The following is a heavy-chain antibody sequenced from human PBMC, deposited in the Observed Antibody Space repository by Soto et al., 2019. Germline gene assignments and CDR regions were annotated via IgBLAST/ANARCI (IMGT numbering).Heavy chain of an antibody. CDR1: AGSISSSSYY. CDR2: IYYSGST. V-gene: IGHV4-39*01. D-gene: IGHD2-15*01. CDR3: AIWRIRRLRCLKPY. J-gene: IGHJ4*02. Sequence: SENLSLTCTVSAGSISSSSYYWGWIRQPPGKGLEWIGSIYYSGSTYYNPSLKSRVTISVDTSKNQFSLKLSSVTAADTAVYYCAIWRIRRLRCLKPYWGQGILVPGS.